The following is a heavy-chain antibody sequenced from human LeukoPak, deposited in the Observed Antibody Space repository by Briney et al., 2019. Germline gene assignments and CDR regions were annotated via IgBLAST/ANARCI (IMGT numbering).Heavy chain of an antibody. CDR2: IYYSGST. V-gene: IGHV4-39*01. Sequence: SETLSLTCTVSGGSISSSSYYWGWIRQPPGKGLEWIGSIYYSGSTYYNPSLKSRVTISVDTSKNQFSLKLSSVTAADTAVYYCARAGYSSSWYSGDWFDPWGQGTLVTVSS. CDR1: GGSISSSSYY. D-gene: IGHD6-13*01. CDR3: ARAGYSSSWYSGDWFDP. J-gene: IGHJ5*02.